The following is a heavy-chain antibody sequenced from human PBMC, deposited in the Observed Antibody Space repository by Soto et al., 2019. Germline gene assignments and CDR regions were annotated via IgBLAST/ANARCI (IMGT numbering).Heavy chain of an antibody. CDR1: GYTFTSYY. CDR3: AREHDSSGYYFNYFDY. V-gene: IGHV1-2*04. J-gene: IGHJ4*02. Sequence: GASVKVSCKASGYTFTSYYMHWVRQAPGQGLEWMGWINPNSGGTNYAQKFQGWVTMTRDTSISTAYMELSRLRSDDTAVYYCAREHDSSGYYFNYFDYWGQGTLVTVSS. D-gene: IGHD3-22*01. CDR2: INPNSGGT.